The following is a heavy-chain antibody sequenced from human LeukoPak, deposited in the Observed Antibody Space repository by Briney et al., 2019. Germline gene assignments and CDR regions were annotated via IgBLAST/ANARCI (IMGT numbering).Heavy chain of an antibody. CDR1: GYTFTAYY. V-gene: IGHV1-2*02. J-gene: IGHJ6*03. CDR2: INPKSGGT. CDR3: ARGATVYYYYYMDV. D-gene: IGHD1-26*01. Sequence: ASVKVSCKASGYTFTAYYMHWVRQAPGQGLEWMGWINPKSGGTNYPQKFQGRVTMTRDTSISTAYMELSSLRSEDTAVYYCARGATVYYYYYMDVWGKGTTVTVSS.